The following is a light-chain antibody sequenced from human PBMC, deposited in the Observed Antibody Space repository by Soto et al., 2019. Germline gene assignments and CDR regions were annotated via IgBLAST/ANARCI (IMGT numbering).Light chain of an antibody. CDR1: QSVSSY. CDR2: DAS. V-gene: IGKV3-11*01. J-gene: IGKJ4*01. CDR3: QQRSNWLN. Sequence: EIVLTQSPATLSLSPGERATLSCRASQSVSSYLAWYQQKPGQAPRLLIYDASNRATGIPARFSGSGSGTDFTLTISGLVPEVFAVYYCQQRSNWLNFGGGTKVEIK.